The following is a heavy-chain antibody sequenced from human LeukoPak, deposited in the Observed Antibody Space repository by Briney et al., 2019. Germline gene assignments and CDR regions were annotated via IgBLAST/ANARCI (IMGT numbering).Heavy chain of an antibody. V-gene: IGHV3-47*02. J-gene: IGHJ4*02. CDR1: GFAFSSYV. CDR3: ARVSWGFNCSGGSCYSETNFDY. Sequence: GGSLRLSCAASGFAFSSYVLHWVRRAPGKGPEWVSAIGTGGDTYYADSVMGRFTISRDNAKKSLFLQTNSLIAEDMAVYYCARVSWGFNCSGGSCYSETNFDYWGQGTLVTVSS. D-gene: IGHD2-15*01. CDR2: IGTGGDT.